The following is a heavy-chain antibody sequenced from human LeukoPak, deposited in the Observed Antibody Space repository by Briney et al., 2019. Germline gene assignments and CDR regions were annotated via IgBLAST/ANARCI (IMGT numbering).Heavy chain of an antibody. CDR3: ARGAAAPQYSSGWYGHYYYYYYMDV. J-gene: IGHJ6*03. Sequence: PSETLSLTCTVSGGSISSSSYYWSWIRQPPGKGLEWIGEINHSGSTNYNPSLKSRVTISVDTSKNQFSLKLSSVTAADTAVYYCARGAAAPQYSSGWYGHYYYYYYMDVWGKGTTVTVSS. CDR2: INHSGST. D-gene: IGHD6-19*01. V-gene: IGHV4-39*07. CDR1: GGSISSSSYY.